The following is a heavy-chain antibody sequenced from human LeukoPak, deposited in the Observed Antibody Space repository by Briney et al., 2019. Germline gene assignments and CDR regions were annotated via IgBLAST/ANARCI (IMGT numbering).Heavy chain of an antibody. CDR3: AKDTSIGRYCTNGVCSPFDY. Sequence: GSLRLSCAGSGFTFSSYAMGWVRQAPGKGLEWVSAISDTGATTYDADSVKGRFTISRDNSRSTLYLQMNSLRAEDTALYYCAKDTSIGRYCTNGVCSPFDYWGQGTLVTVSS. CDR2: ISDTGATT. CDR1: GFTFSSYA. J-gene: IGHJ4*02. V-gene: IGHV3-23*01. D-gene: IGHD2-8*01.